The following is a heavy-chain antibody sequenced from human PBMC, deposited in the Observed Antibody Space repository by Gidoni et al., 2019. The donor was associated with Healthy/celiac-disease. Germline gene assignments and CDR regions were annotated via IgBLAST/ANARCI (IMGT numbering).Heavy chain of an antibody. Sequence: EVELLESEGGLVQPEGSQRVSCAAAGFTFSSYAMSWVRQARGKGMEWVSAISGSGGSTYYADSVKGRFTISRDNSKNTLYLQMNSLRAEDTAVYYCAKDLGSGIFYYYYVMDVWGQGTTVTVSS. D-gene: IGHD6-19*01. J-gene: IGHJ6*02. CDR3: AKDLGSGIFYYYYVMDV. V-gene: IGHV3-23*01. CDR2: ISGSGGST. CDR1: GFTFSSYA.